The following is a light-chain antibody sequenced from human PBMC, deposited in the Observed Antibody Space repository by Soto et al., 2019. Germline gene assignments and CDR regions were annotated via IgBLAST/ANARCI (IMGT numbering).Light chain of an antibody. CDR1: QSISNN. Sequence: DIQMTQSPSSLSASVGDRVTITCRASQSISNNLNWYQQKPGKAPKLLIYAASSLQSGVPSRFSGSGSGTDFTLTINNLQPEEFATYYCQQSYRTPFTFGQGTKLEIK. CDR2: AAS. V-gene: IGKV1-39*01. J-gene: IGKJ2*01. CDR3: QQSYRTPFT.